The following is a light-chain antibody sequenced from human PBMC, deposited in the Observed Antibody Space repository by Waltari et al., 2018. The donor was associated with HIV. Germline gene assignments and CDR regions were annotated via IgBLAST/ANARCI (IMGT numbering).Light chain of an antibody. CDR3: QQSYNGPVT. CDR2: GAS. J-gene: IGKJ5*01. CDR1: QNITTS. Sequence: DIHMTQSPSSLSASLGDRVTITCRTSQNITTSLNWYQHKSGKAPKVLLYGASNLQSGVPPRFSGSGSGTHFALSISGLQPEDFATYFCQQSYNGPVTFGQGTRLDLK. V-gene: IGKV1-39*01.